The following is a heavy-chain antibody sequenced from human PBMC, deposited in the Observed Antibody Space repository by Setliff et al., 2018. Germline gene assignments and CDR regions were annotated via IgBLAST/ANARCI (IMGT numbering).Heavy chain of an antibody. CDR2: IKSRTEGGTT. CDR1: GFTFSNAW. V-gene: IGHV3-15*01. J-gene: IGHJ4*02. CDR3: YTWLLYSSSWYRDH. Sequence: GGSLSLSCAASGFTFSNAWMSWVRQAPGKGLEWVGRIKSRTEGGTTDYAAPVKGRFTISRDDPGNTLYLQMSSLKTEDTAVYYCYTWLLYSSSWYRDHWGQGTLVTVS. D-gene: IGHD6-13*01.